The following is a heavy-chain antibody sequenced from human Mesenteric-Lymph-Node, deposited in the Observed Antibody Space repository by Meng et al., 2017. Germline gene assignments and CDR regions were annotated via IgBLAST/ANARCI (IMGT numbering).Heavy chain of an antibody. D-gene: IGHD3-22*01. CDR1: GYTFTSYY. Sequence: QVQLVQSGAEVKKPGASVRVSCKASGYTFTSYYIYWVRQAPGQGLEWMGIIDSGGGYTSYAQKFRGRVTMTRDTSTNTVYMELSSPRFEDTAVFYCARSLDTSGHAYFDYWGQGTLVTVSS. CDR3: ARSLDTSGHAYFDY. V-gene: IGHV1-46*01. CDR2: IDSGGGYT. J-gene: IGHJ4*02.